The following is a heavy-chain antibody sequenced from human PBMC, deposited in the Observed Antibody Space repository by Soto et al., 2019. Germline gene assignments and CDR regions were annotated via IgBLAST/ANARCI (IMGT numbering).Heavy chain of an antibody. CDR3: ARDFGGKGLVVGATYFDY. CDR2: IWYDGSNK. V-gene: IGHV3-33*01. J-gene: IGHJ4*02. CDR1: GLTFSSYG. Sequence: GGSLRLSCAASGLTFSSYGMHWVRQAPGKGLEWVAVIWYDGSNKYYADSVKGRFTISRDNSKNTLYLQMNSLRAEDTAVYYCARDFGGKGLVVGATYFDYWGQGTLVTVSS. D-gene: IGHD1-26*01.